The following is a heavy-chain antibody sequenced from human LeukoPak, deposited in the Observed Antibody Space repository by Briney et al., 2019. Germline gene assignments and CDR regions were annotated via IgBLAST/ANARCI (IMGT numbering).Heavy chain of an antibody. J-gene: IGHJ4*02. V-gene: IGHV3-23*01. Sequence: PGGSLRLSCVASGFTFSKYTMSWVRQAPGKGLEWVSGIYGGGSGSTFYAESVKGLFTISRDNSKNTLYLQMNSLRDEDTAIYYCAKDFTPDGIWDIDYWGRGTLITVSS. D-gene: IGHD1-20*01. CDR2: IYGGGSGST. CDR3: AKDFTPDGIWDIDY. CDR1: GFTFSKYT.